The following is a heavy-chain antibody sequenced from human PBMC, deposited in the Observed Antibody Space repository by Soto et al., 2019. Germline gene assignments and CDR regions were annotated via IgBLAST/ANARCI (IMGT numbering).Heavy chain of an antibody. V-gene: IGHV4-39*01. D-gene: IGHD2-15*01. Sequence: PSETLSLTCTVSGISVSTSDYYWGWVRQPPGKGLDWIGNIYYSGSTFYNPSLRSRVTLSVDTSKNRFSLRLNSVTAADTAVYFCAGFVVPASRNSDFDYWGQETLVTVSS. J-gene: IGHJ4*02. CDR1: GISVSTSDYY. CDR3: AGFVVPASRNSDFDY. CDR2: IYYSGST.